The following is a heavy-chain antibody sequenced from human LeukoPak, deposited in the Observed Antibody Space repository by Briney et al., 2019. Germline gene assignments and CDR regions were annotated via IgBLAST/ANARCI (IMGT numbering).Heavy chain of an antibody. CDR1: AFTFSDYY. CDR2: ISSSGNTI. J-gene: IGHJ4*02. Sequence: KSGGSLRLSCAASAFTFSDYYMSWIRQAPGKGLEWVSYISSSGNTIYYADSVKGRFTISRDNAKNSLYLQMNSLRAEDTAVYYCARDLAVAGTWDYWGQGTLVTVSS. D-gene: IGHD6-19*01. CDR3: ARDLAVAGTWDY. V-gene: IGHV3-11*01.